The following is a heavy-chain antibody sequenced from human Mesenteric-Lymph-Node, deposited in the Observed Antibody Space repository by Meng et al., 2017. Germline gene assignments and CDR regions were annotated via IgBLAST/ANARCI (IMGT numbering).Heavy chain of an antibody. CDR2: LNNGGDST. Sequence: VQLQQWGAGLLKPSETLSLTCAVYGGSFSGYYWSWIRQPPGKGLEWVSSLNNGGDSTYYADSVKGRFTISRDNSKATLYLQMNSLRVEDTAAYYCARGGLRYFACWGQGTLVTVSS. CDR3: ARGGLRYFAC. CDR1: GGSFSGYY. V-gene: IGHV3-23*01. J-gene: IGHJ4*02. D-gene: IGHD5-12*01.